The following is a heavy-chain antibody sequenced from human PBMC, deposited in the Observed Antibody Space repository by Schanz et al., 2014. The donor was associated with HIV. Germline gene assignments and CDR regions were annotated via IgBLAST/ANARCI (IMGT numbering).Heavy chain of an antibody. CDR3: AKPEYDSRGNSQSHFDS. J-gene: IGHJ4*02. CDR2: ISGSGVST. CDR1: GFTFSNFA. Sequence: EVRLVESGGGLVQSGGSLRLSCAASGFTFSNFAMSWVRQAPGKGLEWVSSISGSGVSTFYAGSVKGRFAISRDKSKNTLYLQMNSLRVEDTAVYYCAKPEYDSRGNSQSHFDSWGQGTLVTVSS. D-gene: IGHD3-22*01. V-gene: IGHV3-23*04.